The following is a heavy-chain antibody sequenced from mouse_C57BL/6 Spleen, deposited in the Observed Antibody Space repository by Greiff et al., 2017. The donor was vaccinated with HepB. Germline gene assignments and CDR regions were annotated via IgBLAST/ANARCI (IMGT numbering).Heavy chain of an antibody. CDR3: ARVRYYGSSYGAMDY. CDR1: GYSITSGYY. Sequence: EVQRVESGPGLVKPSQSLSLTCSVTGYSITSGYYWNWIRQFPGNKLEWMGYISYDGSNNYNPSLKNRISITRDTSKNQFFLKLNSVTTEDTATYYCARVRYYGSSYGAMDYWGQGTSVTVSS. D-gene: IGHD1-1*01. V-gene: IGHV3-6*01. J-gene: IGHJ4*01. CDR2: ISYDGSN.